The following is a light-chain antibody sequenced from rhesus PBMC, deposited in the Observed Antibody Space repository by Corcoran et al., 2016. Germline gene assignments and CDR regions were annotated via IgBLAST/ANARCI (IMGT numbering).Light chain of an antibody. V-gene: IGKV3-35*01. CDR1: QSVSSN. J-gene: IGKJ2*01. CDR3: QQYNNWNS. Sequence: EIVMTQSPATLSLSPGERATLSCRASQSVSSNLAWYQQKPGQAPRLLIYYASNRVTGIPDRFSGSGSGTDFTLTISSLEPEDVGVYYCQQYNNWNSFGQGTKVEIK. CDR2: YAS.